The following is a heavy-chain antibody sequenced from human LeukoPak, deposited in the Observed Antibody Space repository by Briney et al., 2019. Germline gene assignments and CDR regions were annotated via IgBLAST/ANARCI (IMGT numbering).Heavy chain of an antibody. J-gene: IGHJ4*02. CDR3: ARYYYDSSGYHYFDY. CDR1: GGSISSSY. CDR2: IYYIGST. D-gene: IGHD3-22*01. Sequence: PSETLSLTCTVSGGSISSSYWSWVRQPPGKGLEWIGYIYYIGSTNYNPSLKSRVTISVDTSKNQFSLKLSSVTAADTAVYYCARYYYDSSGYHYFDYWGQGTLVTVSS. V-gene: IGHV4-59*01.